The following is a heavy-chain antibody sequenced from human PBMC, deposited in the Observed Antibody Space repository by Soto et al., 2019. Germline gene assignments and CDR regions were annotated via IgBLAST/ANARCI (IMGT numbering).Heavy chain of an antibody. CDR1: GYSFTSYW. Sequence: GESLKISCKGSGYSFTSYWISWVRQMPGKGLEWMGRIDPSDSYTNYSPSFQGHVTISADKSISTAYLQWSSLKASHTAMYYCARLSDPGIAAAGAYYYGMDVWGQGTTVTVSS. J-gene: IGHJ6*02. CDR3: ARLSDPGIAAAGAYYYGMDV. D-gene: IGHD6-13*01. V-gene: IGHV5-10-1*01. CDR2: IDPSDSYT.